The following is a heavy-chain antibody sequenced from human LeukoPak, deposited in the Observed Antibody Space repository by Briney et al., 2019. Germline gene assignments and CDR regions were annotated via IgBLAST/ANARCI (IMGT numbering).Heavy chain of an antibody. J-gene: IGHJ6*02. D-gene: IGHD3-10*01. Sequence: GGSLRLSCAASGFTFSSYEMNWVRHAPGKGLEWVSYISTSGNTIYFADSVKGRCTISRDNAKNSLYLQMNSLRAEDTAVYYCVRVRHSGSFYGMDVWGQGTTVTVSS. CDR1: GFTFSSYE. V-gene: IGHV3-48*03. CDR2: ISTSGNTI. CDR3: VRVRHSGSFYGMDV.